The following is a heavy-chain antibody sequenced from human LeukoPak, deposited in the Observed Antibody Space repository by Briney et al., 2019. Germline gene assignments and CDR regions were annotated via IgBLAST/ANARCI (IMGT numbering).Heavy chain of an antibody. D-gene: IGHD6-6*01. CDR2: IKQDGGET. Sequence: GGSLRLSCAASGFTFSSYWMSWVRQAPGKGLEWVANIKQDGGETFYVDSVKGRFTISRDNAKNSLYLQMNSLRAEDTAVYYCARDPSSLYYFDYWGQGTLVTVSS. CDR3: ARDPSSLYYFDY. J-gene: IGHJ4*02. CDR1: GFTFSSYW. V-gene: IGHV3-7*01.